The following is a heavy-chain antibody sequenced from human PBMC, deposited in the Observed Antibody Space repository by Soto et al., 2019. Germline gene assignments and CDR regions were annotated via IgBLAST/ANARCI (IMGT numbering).Heavy chain of an antibody. J-gene: IGHJ5*01. V-gene: IGHV1-18*04. CDR1: GYTSADVG. CDR3: VRGQNYSRVNGNWFDS. CDR2: DSGNNGAS. D-gene: IGHD1-7*01. Sequence: QVQLMQSGTEVKKPGASVTVSCKASGYTSADVGISWVRQAPGQGLDWMGWDSGNNGASNPAPKVQGRITMTLDTSTGVSYMALRSLRSDDTAIYYCVRGQNYSRVNGNWFDSWGQGNLGSVSS.